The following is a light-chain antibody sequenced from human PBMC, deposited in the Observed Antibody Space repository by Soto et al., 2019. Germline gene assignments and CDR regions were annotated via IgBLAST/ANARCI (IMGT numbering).Light chain of an antibody. J-gene: IGLJ1*01. Sequence: QSALTQPASGSGSPGQWITSSCTGTSSDIGAYNYVSWYQQYPGKAPKLMIYGVTNRPSGVSNRFSGSKTGNTASLTISGLQAEDEADYYCFSNRSGDSHVFGTGTKFTVL. CDR1: SSDIGAYNY. CDR2: GVT. CDR3: FSNRSGDSHV. V-gene: IGLV2-14*01.